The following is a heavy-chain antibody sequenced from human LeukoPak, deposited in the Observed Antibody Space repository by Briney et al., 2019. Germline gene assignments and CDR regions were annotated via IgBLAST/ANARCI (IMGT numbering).Heavy chain of an antibody. Sequence: SETLSLTCTVSGGSISSGGYYWSWIRQPPGKGLEWIGYIYHSGSTYYNPSLKSRVTISVDRSKNQFSLKLSSVTAADTAVYYCARALSTVTTRRGPTDAFDIWGQGTMVTVSS. CDR2: IYHSGST. J-gene: IGHJ3*02. CDR3: ARALSTVTTRRGPTDAFDI. CDR1: GGSISSGGYY. V-gene: IGHV4-30-2*01. D-gene: IGHD4-17*01.